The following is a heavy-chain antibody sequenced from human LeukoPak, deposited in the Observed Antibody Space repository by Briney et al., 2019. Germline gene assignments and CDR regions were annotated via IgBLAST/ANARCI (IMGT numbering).Heavy chain of an antibody. J-gene: IGHJ4*02. Sequence: GSLGLSCVASGFTFSRYDMHWVRQAPGKGLEWLAFVRFDGRETFYADSVQGRFTISRDNSNNLLYLHMNSLRPEDTAVYYCATEERCIVTNCATTFDYWGQGTLVTVS. CDR2: VRFDGRET. V-gene: IGHV3-30*02. CDR1: GFTFSRYD. CDR3: ATEERCIVTNCATTFDY. D-gene: IGHD5-18*01.